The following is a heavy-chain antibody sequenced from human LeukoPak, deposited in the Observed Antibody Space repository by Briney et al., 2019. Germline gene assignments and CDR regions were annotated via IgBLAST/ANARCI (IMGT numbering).Heavy chain of an antibody. CDR2: IIPISGTA. J-gene: IGHJ6*04. Sequence: SVKVTCKASGGTFSSYAISWVRQAPGQGLEWMGGIIPISGTANYAQKFQGRVTITADKSTSTAYMELSSLRSEDTAVYYCASIAVTTDYYYYGMDVWGKGTTVTVSS. D-gene: IGHD4-17*01. CDR3: ASIAVTTDYYYYGMDV. CDR1: GGTFSSYA. V-gene: IGHV1-69*06.